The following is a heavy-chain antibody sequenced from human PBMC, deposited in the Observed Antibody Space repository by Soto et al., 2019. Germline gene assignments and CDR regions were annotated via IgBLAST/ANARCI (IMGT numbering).Heavy chain of an antibody. Sequence: GGSLRLSCAASGFTVSSNYMSWVRQAPGKGLEWVSVIYSGGSTYYADSVKGRFTISRDNSKNTLYLQMNSLRAEDTAVYYCARVDYDFWSGYLGGNWFDPWGQGTLVTVSS. CDR1: GFTVSSNY. D-gene: IGHD3-3*01. J-gene: IGHJ5*02. CDR3: ARVDYDFWSGYLGGNWFDP. CDR2: IYSGGST. V-gene: IGHV3-66*01.